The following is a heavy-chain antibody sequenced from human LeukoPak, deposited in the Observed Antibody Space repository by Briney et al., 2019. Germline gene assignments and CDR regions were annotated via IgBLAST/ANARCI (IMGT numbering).Heavy chain of an antibody. CDR3: ASILRSSSGYYFDY. Sequence: GGSLRLSCAASGFTVSTNYMSWVRQAPGKGLEWVSVIYSGDTTFYADSVKGKFTISRDNSKNTLYLQMNSLRAEDTAVYYCASILRSSSGYYFDYWGQGTLVTVSS. CDR2: IYSGDTT. D-gene: IGHD3-10*01. CDR1: GFTVSTNY. J-gene: IGHJ4*02. V-gene: IGHV3-66*01.